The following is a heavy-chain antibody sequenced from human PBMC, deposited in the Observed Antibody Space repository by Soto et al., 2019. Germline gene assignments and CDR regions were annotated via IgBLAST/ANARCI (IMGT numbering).Heavy chain of an antibody. CDR1: GFSLSTSGMC. CDR2: IDWDDDK. J-gene: IGHJ4*02. Sequence: GSGPTLVNPTQTLTLTCTFSGFSLSTSGMCVSWIRQPPGKALEWLARIDWDDDKYYSTSLKTRLTISKDTSKNQVVLTMTNMDPVDTATYYFSRMGQYYDILTGYWSGYYFDYWGQGTLVT. V-gene: IGHV2-70*11. CDR3: SRMGQYYDILTGYWSGYYFDY. D-gene: IGHD3-9*01.